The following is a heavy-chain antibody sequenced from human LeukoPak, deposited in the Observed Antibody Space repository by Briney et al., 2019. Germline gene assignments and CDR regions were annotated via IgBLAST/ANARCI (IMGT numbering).Heavy chain of an antibody. CDR2: INHSGST. V-gene: IGHV4-34*01. J-gene: IGHJ5*02. Sequence: SETLSLTCAVYGGSFSGYYWSWIRQPPGKGLEWIGEINHSGSTNYNPSLKSRVTISVDTSKNQFSLKLSSVTAADTAVYYCARARIIAAAATHHNWFDPWGQGTLVTVSS. D-gene: IGHD6-13*01. CDR1: GGSFSGYY. CDR3: ARARIIAAAATHHNWFDP.